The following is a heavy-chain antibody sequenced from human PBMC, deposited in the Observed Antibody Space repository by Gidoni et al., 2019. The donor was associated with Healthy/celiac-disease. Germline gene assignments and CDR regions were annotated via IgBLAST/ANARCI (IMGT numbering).Heavy chain of an antibody. Sequence: QVQLVQSGAEVKKPGSSVKVSCKASGGTFSSYASSWVRQAPGQGLEWMGGIIPIFGTANYAQKFQGRVTITADESTSTAYMELSSLRSEDTAVYYCARGSLGYCSGGSCYKYNWFDPWGQGTLVTVSS. CDR2: IIPIFGTA. CDR3: ARGSLGYCSGGSCYKYNWFDP. D-gene: IGHD2-15*01. V-gene: IGHV1-69*01. CDR1: GGTFSSYA. J-gene: IGHJ5*02.